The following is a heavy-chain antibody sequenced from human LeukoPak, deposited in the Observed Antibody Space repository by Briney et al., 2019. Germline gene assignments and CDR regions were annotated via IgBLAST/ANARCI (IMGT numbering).Heavy chain of an antibody. Sequence: PSETLSLTCTVSGGSISSGDYYWSWIRQPPGKGREWIGYIYYSGSTYYNPSLKSRVTISVDTSKNQFSLKLSSVTAADTAVYYCALYGSGSYYNWFDPWGQGTLVTVSS. CDR1: GGSISSGDYY. J-gene: IGHJ5*02. D-gene: IGHD3-10*01. CDR3: ALYGSGSYYNWFDP. V-gene: IGHV4-30-4*08. CDR2: IYYSGST.